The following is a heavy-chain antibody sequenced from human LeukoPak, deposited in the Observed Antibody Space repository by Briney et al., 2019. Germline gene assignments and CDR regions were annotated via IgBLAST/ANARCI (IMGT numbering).Heavy chain of an antibody. Sequence: PSETLSLTCSVSGGSISSSTYYWGWIRQPPGKGLEWIGSIFDTGSTYYNPSLKSRVTISVDTSKNQFSLKLSSVTAADTAVYYCARQNGDYFDYWGQGTLVTVSS. J-gene: IGHJ4*02. CDR1: GGSISSSTYY. CDR2: IFDTGST. D-gene: IGHD4-17*01. V-gene: IGHV4-39*01. CDR3: ARQNGDYFDY.